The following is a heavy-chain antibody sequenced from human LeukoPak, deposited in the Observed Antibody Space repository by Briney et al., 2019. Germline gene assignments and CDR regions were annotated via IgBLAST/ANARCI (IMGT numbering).Heavy chain of an antibody. V-gene: IGHV4-4*07. CDR1: GGSIINYY. Sequence: SETLSLTCSVAGGSIINYYWSWIRQSAGTGLEWVGRIYITGSTTYNPSLQSRLSMSVDTSKNQFSLRLRSVSAADTAVYYCARLKYYDSTGSSPGYYMDVWGKGITVTVSS. J-gene: IGHJ6*03. CDR3: ARLKYYDSTGSSPGYYMDV. D-gene: IGHD3-22*01. CDR2: IYITGST.